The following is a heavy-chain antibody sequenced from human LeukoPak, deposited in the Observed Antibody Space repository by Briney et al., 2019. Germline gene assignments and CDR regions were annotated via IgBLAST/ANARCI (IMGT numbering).Heavy chain of an antibody. V-gene: IGHV4-39*07. Sequence: KTSETLSLTCTVSGGSISSSSYYWGWIRQPPGKGLEWIGSIYYSGSTYYNPSLKSRVTISVDTSKNHFSLRLSSVTAADTAVYYCARGGDGLTEGYFDYWGQGTLVTVYS. CDR3: ARGGDGLTEGYFDY. CDR2: IYYSGST. D-gene: IGHD5-24*01. CDR1: GGSISSSSYY. J-gene: IGHJ4*02.